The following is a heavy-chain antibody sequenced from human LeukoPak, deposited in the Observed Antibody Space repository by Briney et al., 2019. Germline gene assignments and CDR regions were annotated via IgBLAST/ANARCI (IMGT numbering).Heavy chain of an antibody. V-gene: IGHV1-24*01. Sequence: ASVKVSCKISGYSLTGFSMHWVRQAPGKGLEWMGGFNPEDGEEIYTQKFEGRVTMSEDTSTDTAYMELTSLTSEDTAVYYCVTGDGYRKAHDSWGQGTLVTVSS. CDR2: FNPEDGEE. CDR1: GYSLTGFS. CDR3: VTGDGYRKAHDS. D-gene: IGHD5-18*01. J-gene: IGHJ4*02.